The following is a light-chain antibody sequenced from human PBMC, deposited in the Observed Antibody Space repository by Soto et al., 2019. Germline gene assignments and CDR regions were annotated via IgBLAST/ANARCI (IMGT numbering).Light chain of an antibody. CDR3: QQSYSDTRS. V-gene: IGKV1-39*01. CDR1: QSIRNF. J-gene: IGKJ1*01. CDR2: AAS. Sequence: DIQMTQSPSSLTASVGDRVTITCRASQSIRNFLNWYQQKPGKAPKLLIYAASNLKSGVPSRFTGSGSGTDVTLIISSLQPEDLATYYCQQSYSDTRSFGQGTTVEI.